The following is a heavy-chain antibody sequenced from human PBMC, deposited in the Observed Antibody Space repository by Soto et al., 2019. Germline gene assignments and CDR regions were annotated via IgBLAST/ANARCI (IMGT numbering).Heavy chain of an antibody. CDR2: INHSGST. CDR1: GGSFSGYY. V-gene: IGHV4-34*01. CDR3: ARRMPLEYYHGSGSYSASASRPYDY. Sequence: SETLSLTCAVYGGSFSGYYWSWIRQPPGKGLEWIGEINHSGSTNYNPSLKSRVTISVDTSKNQFSLKLSSVTAADTAVYYCARRMPLEYYHGSGSYSASASRPYDYWGQGTLVTVSS. J-gene: IGHJ4*02. D-gene: IGHD3-10*01.